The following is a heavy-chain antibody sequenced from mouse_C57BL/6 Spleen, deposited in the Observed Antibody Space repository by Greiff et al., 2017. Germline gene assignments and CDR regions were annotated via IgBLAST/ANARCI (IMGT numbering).Heavy chain of an antibody. V-gene: IGHV2-4*01. J-gene: IGHJ3*01. CDR1: GFSLTSYG. Sequence: QVQLKESGPGLVQPSQSLSITCTVSGFSLTSYGVHWVRQPPGKGLEWLGVIWSGGSTDYNAAFISRLSISKDNSKSQVFFKMNSLQADDTAIYYCAKNEGSLAYWGQGTLVTVSA. CDR3: AKNEGSLAY. CDR2: IWSGGST.